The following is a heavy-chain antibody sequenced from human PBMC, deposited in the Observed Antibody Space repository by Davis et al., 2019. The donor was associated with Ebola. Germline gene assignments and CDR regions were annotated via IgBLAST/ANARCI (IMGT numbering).Heavy chain of an antibody. CDR1: GFTFSNYA. CDR2: ISSSSNYI. D-gene: IGHD6-19*01. J-gene: IGHJ3*02. V-gene: IGHV3-21*01. CDR3: ARQLVQWQLPTTRTGAFDI. Sequence: PGGSLRLSCVASGFTFSNYAMNWVRQAPGKGLEWVSTISSSSNYIYYAESVKGRFTIPRDNAKNSLTLQMNSLGAEDTAVYYCARQLVQWQLPTTRTGAFDIWGQGTMVTVSS.